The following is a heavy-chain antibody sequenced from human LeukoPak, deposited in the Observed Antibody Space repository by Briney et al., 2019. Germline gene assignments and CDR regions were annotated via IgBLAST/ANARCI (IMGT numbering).Heavy chain of an antibody. Sequence: AGGSLRLSCAASGFTFDDYGMSWVPQAPGKGLEWVSGINWNGGSTGYADSVKGRFTISRDNAKNSLYLQMNSLRAEDTALYYCARVMGGSYYYYMDVWGKGTTVTVSS. CDR2: INWNGGST. V-gene: IGHV3-20*04. J-gene: IGHJ6*03. CDR1: GFTFDDYG. CDR3: ARVMGGSYYYYMDV. D-gene: IGHD1-26*01.